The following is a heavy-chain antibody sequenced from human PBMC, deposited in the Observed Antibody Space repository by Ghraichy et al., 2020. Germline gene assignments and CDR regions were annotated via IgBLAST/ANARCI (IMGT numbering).Heavy chain of an antibody. D-gene: IGHD2-15*01. Sequence: GGSLRLSCAASGFTFSTYSMNWVRQAPGKGLEWVSSISSSSRYIYYADSVKGRFTISRDNAKNSLYLQMHSLRAEDTAVYYCARDTGYCSGGSCFYGYFQHLGQGTLVTVSS. CDR2: ISSSSRYI. V-gene: IGHV3-21*01. CDR1: GFTFSTYS. J-gene: IGHJ1*01. CDR3: ARDTGYCSGGSCFYGYFQH.